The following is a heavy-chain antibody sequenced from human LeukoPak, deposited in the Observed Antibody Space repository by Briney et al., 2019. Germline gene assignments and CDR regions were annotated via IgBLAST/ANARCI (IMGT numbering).Heavy chain of an antibody. CDR1: GFTFGSYW. J-gene: IGHJ6*02. D-gene: IGHD2-21*02. CDR3: ARDVSRVVVTATTVSFGWSGMDV. Sequence: GGSLRLSCAASGFTFGSYWMHWVRQAPGKGLVWVSRINSDGSSTSYADSVKGRFTISRDNAKNTLYLQMNSLRAEDTAVYYCARDVSRVVVTATTVSFGWSGMDVWGQGTTVTVSS. CDR2: INSDGSST. V-gene: IGHV3-74*01.